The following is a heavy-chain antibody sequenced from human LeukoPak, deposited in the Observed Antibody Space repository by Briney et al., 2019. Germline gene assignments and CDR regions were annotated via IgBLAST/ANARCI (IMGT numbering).Heavy chain of an antibody. V-gene: IGHV3-23*01. CDR1: GFTFSSYA. CDR2: ISGSGGST. Sequence: GGSLRLSCAASGFTFSSYAMSWVRQAPGKGLEWVSAISGSGGSTYYADSVKGRFTISRDNSKNTPYLQMNSLRAEDTAVYYCAKFIVATIVNWFDPWGQGTLVTVSS. CDR3: AKFIVATIVNWFDP. J-gene: IGHJ5*02. D-gene: IGHD5-12*01.